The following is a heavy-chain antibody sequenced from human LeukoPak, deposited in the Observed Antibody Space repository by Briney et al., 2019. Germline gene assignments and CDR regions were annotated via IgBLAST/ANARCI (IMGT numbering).Heavy chain of an antibody. Sequence: GGSLRLSCTASGFTFGDYAMSWFRQAPGKGLEWVGFIRSKAYGGTTEYAASVKGRFTISRDDSKSIAYLQMNSLKTEDTAVYYCTTHPQEGNAFDIWGQGTMVTVSS. CDR1: GFTFGDYA. J-gene: IGHJ3*02. V-gene: IGHV3-49*03. CDR3: TTHPQEGNAFDI. D-gene: IGHD3-10*01. CDR2: IRSKAYGGTT.